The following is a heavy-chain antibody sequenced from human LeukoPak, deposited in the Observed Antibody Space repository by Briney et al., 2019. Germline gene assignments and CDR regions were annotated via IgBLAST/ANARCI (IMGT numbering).Heavy chain of an antibody. CDR2: VSHSGNT. CDR3: VREHDWGDFDF. Sequence: SETLSLTCTVSGGSVISGSYYWSWIRQPPGKGLEWIGYVSHSGNTNYNPSLKSRVTISKDTSKNQFSLNLSSVTAVDTAVYYCVREHDWGDFDFWGQGTLVTVSS. D-gene: IGHD3-9*01. CDR1: GGSVISGSYY. V-gene: IGHV4-61*01. J-gene: IGHJ4*02.